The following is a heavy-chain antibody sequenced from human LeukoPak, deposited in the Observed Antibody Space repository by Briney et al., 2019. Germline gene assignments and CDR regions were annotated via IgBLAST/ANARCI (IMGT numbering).Heavy chain of an antibody. CDR2: INHSGST. Sequence: SETLSLTCAVYGGSFSGYYWSWIRQPPGKGLEWIGEINHSGSTNYNPSLKSRVTISVDTSKNQFSLKLSSVTAADTAVYYCARRSSGGNSLWVTRNRNWFDPWGQGTLVTVSS. J-gene: IGHJ5*02. CDR3: ARRSSGGNSLWVTRNRNWFDP. V-gene: IGHV4-34*01. D-gene: IGHD4-23*01. CDR1: GGSFSGYY.